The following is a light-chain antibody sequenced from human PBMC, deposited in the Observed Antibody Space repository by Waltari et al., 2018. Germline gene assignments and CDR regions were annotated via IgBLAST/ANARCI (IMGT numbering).Light chain of an antibody. J-gene: IGKJ1*01. V-gene: IGKV1-39*01. CDR1: QSIGCY. Sequence: DIQMTQSTSSLSASVGDRVTITCRASQSIGCYLNWYKQKPGKAPKILIYAASRAQSGVSSRFSGIGSGTDFTLTISSLQPEDFATYYCQQSYSAPWTFGQGTKVEVK. CDR2: AAS. CDR3: QQSYSAPWT.